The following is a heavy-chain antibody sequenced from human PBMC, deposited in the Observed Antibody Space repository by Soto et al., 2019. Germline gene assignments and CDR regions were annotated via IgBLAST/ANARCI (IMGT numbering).Heavy chain of an antibody. Sequence: QVQLQQWGAGLLKPSETLSLSCAVYGGSFSAYYWSWIRQPPVKGLEWIGEINHSGGTNYNPSLKSRVTISVDTSKNQFSLKLSSVTAADTAVFYCPRLRWEQPWVFDYWGQGTLVTVSS. D-gene: IGHD1-26*01. V-gene: IGHV4-34*02. CDR1: GGSFSAYY. CDR2: INHSGGT. CDR3: PRLRWEQPWVFDY. J-gene: IGHJ4*02.